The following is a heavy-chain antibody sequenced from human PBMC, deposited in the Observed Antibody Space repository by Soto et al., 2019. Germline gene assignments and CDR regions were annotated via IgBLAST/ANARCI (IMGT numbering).Heavy chain of an antibody. J-gene: IGHJ4*02. CDR2: ISYDGSNK. D-gene: IGHD3-9*01. CDR3: ARRGEGTTSYYYFDY. Sequence: QVQLVESGGGVIQPGRSLRLSCAASGFTFSNYAMYWVRQAPGQGLEWVAVISYDGSNKYYADSVKGRFTISRDNSKNTRYLQMNSLRAEDTALYYCARRGEGTTSYYYFDYWGQGPLVTVSS. CDR1: GFTFSNYA. V-gene: IGHV3-30-3*01.